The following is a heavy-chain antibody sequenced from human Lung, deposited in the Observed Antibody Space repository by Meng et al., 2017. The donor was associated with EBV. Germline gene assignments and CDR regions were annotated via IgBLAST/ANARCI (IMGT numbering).Heavy chain of an antibody. V-gene: IGHV1-18*01. CDR2: ISPYIGNT. CDR3: ARDRGQDTVVVVADRGFDP. J-gene: IGHJ5*02. D-gene: IGHD2-15*01. Sequence: VAVAELGGGGKKPGASVNVYCRASGYTFNNYDLNWVRQAPGQGLEWMGWISPYIGNTNYAQRFQGRLTLTTDTSTDTAYMELRSLSPDDTAIYYCARDRGQDTVVVVADRGFDPWGQGTLVTVSS. CDR1: GYTFNNYD.